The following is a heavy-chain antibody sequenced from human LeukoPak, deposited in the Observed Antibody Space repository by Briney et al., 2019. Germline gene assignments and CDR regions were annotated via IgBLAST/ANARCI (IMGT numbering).Heavy chain of an antibody. CDR2: INWNGGST. D-gene: IGHD3-3*01. CDR1: GFTFDDYG. Sequence: GGSLRLSCAASGFTFDDYGMSWVRQAPGKGLEWVSGINWNGGSTGYADSVKGRFTISRDDAKNSLYLQMNSLRAEDTALYHCARALYYDFWSGSPDDAFDIWGQGTMVTVSS. CDR3: ARALYYDFWSGSPDDAFDI. V-gene: IGHV3-20*01. J-gene: IGHJ3*02.